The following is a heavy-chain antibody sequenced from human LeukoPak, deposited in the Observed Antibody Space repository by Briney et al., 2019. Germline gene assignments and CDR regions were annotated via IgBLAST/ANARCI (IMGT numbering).Heavy chain of an antibody. V-gene: IGHV3-7*04. CDR3: ARAYFDY. CDR2: IKQDGSEK. CDR1: GFIVSGDF. Sequence: PGGSLRLSCAASGFIVSGDFMSWVRQAPGKGLEWVANIKQDGSEKYYVDSVKGRFTISRDNAKNSLYLQMNSLRAEDTAVYYCARAYFDYWGQGTLVIVSS. J-gene: IGHJ4*02.